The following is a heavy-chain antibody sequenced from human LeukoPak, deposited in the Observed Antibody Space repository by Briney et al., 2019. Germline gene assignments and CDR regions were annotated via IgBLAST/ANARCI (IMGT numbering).Heavy chain of an antibody. J-gene: IGHJ5*02. V-gene: IGHV4-59*01. CDR2: IYYSGST. Sequence: SETLSLTCTVSGGSISSYYWTWIRQPPGKGLEWIGYIYYSGSTSYNPSLKSRVTISIDTSKNQFSLKLSSVTAADTAVYYCAREGRGAAAGTLSWGQGTLVTVSS. CDR3: AREGRGAAAGTLS. CDR1: GGSISSYY. D-gene: IGHD6-13*01.